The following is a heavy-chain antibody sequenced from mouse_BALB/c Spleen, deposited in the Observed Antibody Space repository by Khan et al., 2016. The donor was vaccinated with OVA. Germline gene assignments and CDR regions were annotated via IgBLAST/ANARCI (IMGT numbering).Heavy chain of an antibody. J-gene: IGHJ4*01. CDR3: ARDGNYFYAMDY. D-gene: IGHD2-1*01. CDR1: GFNIKDTY. Sequence: VQLKESGAELVKPGASVKLSCTASGFNIKDTYMHWVKQRPEQGLEWIGRIDPANGNTKYDPKFQGKATITADTSSNTAYLQLSSLTSEDTAVYYCARDGNYFYAMDYWGQGTSVTVSS. V-gene: IGHV14-3*02. CDR2: IDPANGNT.